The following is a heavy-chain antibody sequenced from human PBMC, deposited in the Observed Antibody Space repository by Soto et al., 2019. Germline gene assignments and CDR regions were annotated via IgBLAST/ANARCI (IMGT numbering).Heavy chain of an antibody. CDR2: ISGSGGST. D-gene: IGHD3-10*01. CDR3: AKEYYYGWGPSDYYFDY. CDR1: VFTFSRCA. J-gene: IGHJ4*02. Sequence: GGSLRLSCAASVFTFSRCAMSWVRPSPGKALECVSAISGSGGSTYYADAVKGRFTISRDNSKNTLYLQMNSLRAEDTAVYYCAKEYYYGWGPSDYYFDYWGQGTLVTVST. V-gene: IGHV3-23*01.